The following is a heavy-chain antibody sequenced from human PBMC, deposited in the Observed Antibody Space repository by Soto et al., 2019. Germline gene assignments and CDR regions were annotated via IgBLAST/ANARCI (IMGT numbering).Heavy chain of an antibody. CDR2: INHSGST. D-gene: IGHD6-13*01. CDR3: ARGRYSSSWASHYYYYYGMDV. CDR1: GGSFSGYY. Sequence: SETLSLTCAVYGGSFSGYYWSWIRQPPGKGLEWIGEINHSGSTNYNPSLKSRVTISVDTSKNQFSLKLSSVTAADTAVYYCARGRYSSSWASHYYYYYGMDVWAKGPRSPSP. J-gene: IGHJ6*02. V-gene: IGHV4-34*01.